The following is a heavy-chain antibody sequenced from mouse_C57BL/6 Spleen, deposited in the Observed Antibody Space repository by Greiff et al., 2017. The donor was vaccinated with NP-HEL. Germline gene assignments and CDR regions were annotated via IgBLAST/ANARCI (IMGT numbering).Heavy chain of an antibody. D-gene: IGHD4-1*01. V-gene: IGHV1-59*01. CDR2: IDPSDSYT. J-gene: IGHJ2*01. Sequence: QVQLQQPGAELVRPGTSVKLSCKASGYTFTSYWMHWVKQRPGQGLEWIGVIDPSDSYTNYNQKFKGKATLTVDTSSSTAYMQLSSLTSEDSAVYYCAPSLGRGGGYFFDYWGQGTTLTVSS. CDR1: GYTFTSYW. CDR3: APSLGRGGGYFFDY.